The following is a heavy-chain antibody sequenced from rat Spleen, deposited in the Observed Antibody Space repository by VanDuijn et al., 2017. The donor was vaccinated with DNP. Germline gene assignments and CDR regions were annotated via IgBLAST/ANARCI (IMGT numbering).Heavy chain of an antibody. J-gene: IGHJ1*01. CDR3: ARGVYYYSATYWYFDF. Sequence: EVQLVESGGGLVQPGRSMKLSCAASGFTFNNYYMAWVRQAPTKGLEWVASISPGGGNIYYRDSVKGRFTISRDNAKSTLYLQMNSLRSEDMATYYCARGVYYYSATYWYFDFWGPGTMVSVSS. CDR2: ISPGGGNI. CDR1: GFTFNNYY. D-gene: IGHD1-1*01. V-gene: IGHV5-25*01.